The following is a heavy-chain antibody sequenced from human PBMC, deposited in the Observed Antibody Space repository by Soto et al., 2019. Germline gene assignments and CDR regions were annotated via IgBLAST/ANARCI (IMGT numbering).Heavy chain of an antibody. D-gene: IGHD2-2*01. V-gene: IGHV3-21*01. J-gene: IGHJ3*02. Sequence: GGSLRLSCAASGFTFSAYSMSWVRQAPGKGLEWVSSIGSSSVYIHYADSVKGRFTISRDNARNSLYLQMNSLRAEDTAVYYCAMGVYCSTTDCYDAFDIWGQGTMVTVSS. CDR3: AMGVYCSTTDCYDAFDI. CDR1: GFTFSAYS. CDR2: IGSSSVYI.